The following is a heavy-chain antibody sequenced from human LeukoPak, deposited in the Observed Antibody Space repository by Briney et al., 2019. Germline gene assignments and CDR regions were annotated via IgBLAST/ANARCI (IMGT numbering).Heavy chain of an antibody. CDR1: GGSFSDYY. V-gene: IGHV4-34*01. CDR2: INHSGST. Sequence: SETLSLTCAVYGGSFSDYYWSWIRQPPVKGLEWIGEINHSGSTNYNPSLKSRVTISGDTSKNQFSLKLSSVTAADTAVYYCARGDYGGNTLDYWGQGTLVTVSS. CDR3: ARGDYGGNTLDY. J-gene: IGHJ4*02. D-gene: IGHD4-17*01.